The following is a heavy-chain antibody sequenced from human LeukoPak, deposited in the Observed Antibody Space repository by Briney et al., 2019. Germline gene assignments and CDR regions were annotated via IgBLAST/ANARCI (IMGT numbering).Heavy chain of an antibody. CDR2: ISSSSSFI. Sequence: RGSLRLSCAASGFIFSTYSMNWVRQAPGKGLEWVSSISSSSSFIYYADSVKGRFTISRDNAKNSLYLQVNSLRAEDTAVYYCARDGSSVAVADTPAGAGDYFDYWGQGTLVTVSS. V-gene: IGHV3-21*01. J-gene: IGHJ4*02. D-gene: IGHD6-19*01. CDR1: GFIFSTYS. CDR3: ARDGSSVAVADTPAGAGDYFDY.